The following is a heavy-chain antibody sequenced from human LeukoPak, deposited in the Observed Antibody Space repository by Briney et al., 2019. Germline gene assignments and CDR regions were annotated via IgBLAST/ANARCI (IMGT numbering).Heavy chain of an antibody. V-gene: IGHV3-7*04. CDR1: GFTFNNYW. CDR2: IKQDGSAK. J-gene: IGHJ4*02. D-gene: IGHD3-10*01. CDR3: ARDTYGYFDY. Sequence: TGGTLSLSCAASGFTFNNYWKIWVPRAPGKGLECVANIKQDGSAKYFVDTVKGRFTISRDNAKNSLYLQMDSLSTEDTAVYYCARDTYGYFDYWGRGTLVTVSS.